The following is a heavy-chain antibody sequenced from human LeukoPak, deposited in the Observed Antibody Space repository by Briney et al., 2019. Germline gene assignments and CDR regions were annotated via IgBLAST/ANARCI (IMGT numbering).Heavy chain of an antibody. J-gene: IGHJ5*02. CDR2: MYYSGNT. V-gene: IGHV4-59*08. Sequence: SETLSLTCSVSGGPISSHYWGWIRQPPGKGLEWIAHMYYSGNTKYNPSLKSRVTISVDTSKTQFSLKLSSATAADTAVYYCARHHIAVGDISWGQGTLVTVSS. CDR3: ARHHIAVGDIS. CDR1: GGPISSHY. D-gene: IGHD2-2*01.